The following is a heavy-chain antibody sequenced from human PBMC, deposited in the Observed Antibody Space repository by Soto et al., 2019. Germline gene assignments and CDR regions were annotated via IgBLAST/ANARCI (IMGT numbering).Heavy chain of an antibody. CDR2: ISAHNGNT. CDR1: GYAFTTYG. CDR3: ARGRYGDY. D-gene: IGHD1-1*01. J-gene: IGHJ4*02. Sequence: QVHLVQSGAEVKKPGASVKVSCQGSGYAFTTYGITWVRQAPGQGLEWMGWISAHNGNTNYAQKLQGRVTVTRDTSTSTAYMELTSLRYDDTAVYHCARGRYGDYWGQGALVTVSS. V-gene: IGHV1-18*01.